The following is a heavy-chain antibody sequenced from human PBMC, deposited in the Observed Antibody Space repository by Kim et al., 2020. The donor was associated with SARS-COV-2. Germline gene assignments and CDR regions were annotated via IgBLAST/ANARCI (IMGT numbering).Heavy chain of an antibody. CDR2: ITDNGGST. CDR1: EFTFSNYA. CDR3: ARGIFPNCSGVRCYTFDY. D-gene: IGHD2-15*01. V-gene: IGHV3-23*01. Sequence: GGSLRLSCAASEFTFSNYAMNWVRQAPGKRLEWVASITDNGGSTYHVDSVRGRFTISRDNSKNTLYLQMNSLRAEDTAVYYCARGIFPNCSGVRCYTFDYWGRGTQVAVSS. J-gene: IGHJ4*02.